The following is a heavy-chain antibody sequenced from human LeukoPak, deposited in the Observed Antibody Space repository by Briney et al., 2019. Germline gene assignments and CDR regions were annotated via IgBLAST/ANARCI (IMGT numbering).Heavy chain of an antibody. Sequence: PGGSLRLSCAASGFTFDDYAMHWVRLAPGKGLEWVSGISWNNDNIHYADSVKGRFTISRDNAKNSLYLQMNSLRVEDTALYYCAKEPNKYSGYDDVDYWGQGTLITVTS. CDR2: ISWNNDNI. V-gene: IGHV3-9*01. CDR1: GFTFDDYA. J-gene: IGHJ4*02. CDR3: AKEPNKYSGYDDVDY. D-gene: IGHD5-12*01.